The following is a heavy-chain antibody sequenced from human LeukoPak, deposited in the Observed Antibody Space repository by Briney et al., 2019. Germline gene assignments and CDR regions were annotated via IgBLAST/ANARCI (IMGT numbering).Heavy chain of an antibody. J-gene: IGHJ6*03. CDR1: GYTFTSYA. D-gene: IGHD2-15*01. CDR2: IIPIFGTA. Sequence: SVKVSCKASGYTFTSYAISWVRQAPGQGLEWMGGIIPIFGTANYAQKFQGRVTITADKSTSTAYMELSSLRSEDTAVYYCARTILGYCSGGSCYSPYYYYYMDVWGKGTTVTVSS. CDR3: ARTILGYCSGGSCYSPYYYYYMDV. V-gene: IGHV1-69*06.